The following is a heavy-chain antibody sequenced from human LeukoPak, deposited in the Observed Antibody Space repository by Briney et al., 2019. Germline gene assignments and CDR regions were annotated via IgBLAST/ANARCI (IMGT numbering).Heavy chain of an antibody. CDR1: GIIITSYW. CDR2: IKQDGSEK. J-gene: IGHJ5*02. V-gene: IGHV3-7*01. Sequence: GGSLRLSCAASGIIITSYWMSWVRPTPGKGLEWVANIKQDGSEKNYVDSVKGRFTIFRDNARNSLYLQMNSLRAEDTAVYYCASHSYGYNHWGQGTLVIVSS. D-gene: IGHD3-16*01. CDR3: ASHSYGYNH.